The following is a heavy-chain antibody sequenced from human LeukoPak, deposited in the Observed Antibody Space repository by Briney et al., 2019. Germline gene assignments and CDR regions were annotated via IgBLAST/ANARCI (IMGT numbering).Heavy chain of an antibody. CDR3: SGGGSITLAGY. CDR1: GFTFSNSY. V-gene: IGHV3-74*01. CDR2: ITSDGSST. D-gene: IGHD3-10*01. J-gene: IGHJ4*02. Sequence: PGGSLRLSCAAPGFTFSNSYMHWVRQAPGNGLVWVSRITSDGSSTNYADSVKGRFTISRDNAKNTLFLQMSSLRAEDTAVCYCSGGGSITLAGYWGQGTLVTVSS.